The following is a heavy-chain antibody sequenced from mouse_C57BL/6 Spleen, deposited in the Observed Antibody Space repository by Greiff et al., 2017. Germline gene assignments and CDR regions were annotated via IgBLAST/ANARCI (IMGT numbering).Heavy chain of an antibody. Sequence: VQVVESGAELVRPGASVTLSCKASGYTFTDYEMHWVKQTPVHGLEWIGAIDPETGGTAYNQKFKGKAILTADKSSSTAYMELRSLTSEDSAVYYCTVIRGYWGQGTTLTVSS. CDR3: TVIRGY. CDR2: IDPETGGT. J-gene: IGHJ2*01. CDR1: GYTFTDYE. V-gene: IGHV1-15*01.